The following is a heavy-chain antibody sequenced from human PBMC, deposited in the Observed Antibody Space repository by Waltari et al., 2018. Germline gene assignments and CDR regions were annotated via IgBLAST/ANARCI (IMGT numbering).Heavy chain of an antibody. CDR1: GGSFNTHY. Sequence: QVQLQESGPGLLKPSETLSVTCSVPGGSFNTHYWRWIRQPPGKGLEWIGNIYHGGRTYFNPSLQSRVTISVDMSKNQFSLQLSSVTAADTAVYFCARPRSGYSMDHFDSWGQGVLVTVSS. CDR3: ARPRSGYSMDHFDS. V-gene: IGHV4-59*11. J-gene: IGHJ4*02. CDR2: IYHGGRT. D-gene: IGHD6-13*01.